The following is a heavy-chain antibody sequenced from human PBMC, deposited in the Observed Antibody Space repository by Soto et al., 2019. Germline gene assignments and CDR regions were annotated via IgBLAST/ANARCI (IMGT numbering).Heavy chain of an antibody. D-gene: IGHD1-1*01. V-gene: IGHV3-30*03. CDR3: ARVGRGYNLGNGFDP. Sequence: QVQLVESGGGVVQPGGSLRLSCAASGPTIRGFALHWVRQAPGKGLEWVSSISHDGTTRYNKDFMKGRFSISRDDSKNTMDLQMHGLRGEDSAVYYCARVGRGYNLGNGFDPWGQGTLITVSS. CDR1: GPTIRGFA. J-gene: IGHJ5*02. CDR2: ISHDGTTR.